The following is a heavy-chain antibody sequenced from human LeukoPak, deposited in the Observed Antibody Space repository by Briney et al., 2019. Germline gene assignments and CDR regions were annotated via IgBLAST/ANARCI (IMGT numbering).Heavy chain of an antibody. CDR2: IYYSGST. CDR3: ARGGKYYGDYWYFDL. Sequence: KPSETLSPTCTVSGGSIGSFYWSWIRQPPGEGMGWNGYIYYSGSTNYNPSLKSRVTISVDTSKDQFSLKLSSVTAADTAVYYCARGGKYYGDYWYFDLWGRGTLVTVSS. V-gene: IGHV4-59*01. CDR1: GGSIGSFY. D-gene: IGHD4-17*01. J-gene: IGHJ2*01.